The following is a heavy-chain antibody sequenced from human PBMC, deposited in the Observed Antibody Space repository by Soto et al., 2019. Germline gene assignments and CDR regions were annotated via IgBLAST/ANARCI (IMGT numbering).Heavy chain of an antibody. D-gene: IGHD3-9*01. J-gene: IGHJ6*02. CDR3: ARVRYDILTGYYKLLDYYGMDV. CDR2: ISAYNGNT. Sequence: ASVKVSCKASGYTFTSYGISWVRQAPGQGLEWMGWISAYNGNTNYAQKLQGRVTMTTDTSTSTAYMELRSLRSDDTAVYYCARVRYDILTGYYKLLDYYGMDVWG. CDR1: GYTFTSYG. V-gene: IGHV1-18*01.